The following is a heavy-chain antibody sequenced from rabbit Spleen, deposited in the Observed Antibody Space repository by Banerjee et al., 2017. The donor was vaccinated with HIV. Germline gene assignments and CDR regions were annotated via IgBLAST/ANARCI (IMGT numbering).Heavy chain of an antibody. J-gene: IGHJ3*01. CDR2: IDPVFGVA. CDR1: GFTLSRYY. V-gene: IGHV1S7*01. D-gene: IGHD8-1*01. CDR3: ARDGVGGSYFAL. Sequence: QLEESAGGLVQPGGSLKLSCKASGFTLSRYYMNWVRQAPGKGLEWIGYIDPVFGVAYYANWVNGRFSISRENAQNTVFLQMTSLTAADTATYFCARDGVGGSYFALWGQGTLVPVS.